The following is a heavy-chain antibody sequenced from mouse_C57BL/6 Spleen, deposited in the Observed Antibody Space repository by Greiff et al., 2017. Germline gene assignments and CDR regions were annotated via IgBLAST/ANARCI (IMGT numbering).Heavy chain of an antibody. CDR3: AIEERNDVYYVAY. Sequence: VQLQQPGAELVKPGASVKVSCKASGYTFTSYWMHWVKQRPGQGLEWIGRIYPSDSDTNYNQTVKGKATLTADKSSSTAYMQLSSLTSEDSAVYYCAIEERNDVYYVAYWGQGTLVTFSA. CDR2: IYPSDSDT. D-gene: IGHD2-3*01. V-gene: IGHV1-74*01. J-gene: IGHJ3*01. CDR1: GYTFTSYW.